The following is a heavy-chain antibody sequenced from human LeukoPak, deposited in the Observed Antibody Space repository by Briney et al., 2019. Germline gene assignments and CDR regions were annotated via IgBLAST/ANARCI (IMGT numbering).Heavy chain of an antibody. CDR2: IYYSGST. CDR3: ARAAGMWYCGGDCYSPHDAFDI. Sequence: SETLSLTCTVSGGSISSGDYYWSWIRRPPGKGLEWIGYIYYSGSTYYNPSLKSRVTISVDTSKNQFSLKLSSVTAADTAVYYCARAAGMWYCGGDCYSPHDAFDIWGQGTMVTVSS. J-gene: IGHJ3*02. D-gene: IGHD2-21*02. V-gene: IGHV4-30-4*01. CDR1: GGSISSGDYY.